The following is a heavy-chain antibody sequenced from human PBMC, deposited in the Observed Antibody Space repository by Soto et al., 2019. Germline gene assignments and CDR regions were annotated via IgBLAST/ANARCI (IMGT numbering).Heavy chain of an antibody. J-gene: IGHJ4*02. D-gene: IGHD3-22*01. V-gene: IGHV4-34*01. CDR1: GGSFIGYY. Sequence: QVQLQQWGAGLLKPSETLSLTCAVYGGSFIGYYWSWIRQPPGKGLEWIGEINHSGSTNYKPSLKSRVTISVDTSKNQFSQKLSSVTAAVPAVYYCARGRYYYDSSGYYQYYFDYWGQGTLVTVSS. CDR2: INHSGST. CDR3: ARGRYYYDSSGYYQYYFDY.